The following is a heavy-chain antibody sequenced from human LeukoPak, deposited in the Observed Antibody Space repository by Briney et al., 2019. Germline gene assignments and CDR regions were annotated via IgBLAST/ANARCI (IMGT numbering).Heavy chain of an antibody. V-gene: IGHV3-48*01. D-gene: IGHD2-15*01. Sequence: SGGSLRLSCAASGFTFSSYSMNWVRQAPGKGLEWVSYISSSSSTIYYADSVKGRFTISRDNAKNSLYLQMNSLRAEDTAVYYCARGWELPPFQHWGQGTLVTVSS. CDR1: GFTFSSYS. J-gene: IGHJ1*01. CDR2: ISSSSSTI. CDR3: ARGWELPPFQH.